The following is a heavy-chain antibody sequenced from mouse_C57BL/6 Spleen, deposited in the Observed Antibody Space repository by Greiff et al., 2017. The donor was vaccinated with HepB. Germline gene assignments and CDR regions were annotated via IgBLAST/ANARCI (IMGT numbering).Heavy chain of an antibody. Sequence: VQRVESGAELVKPGASVKISCKASGYAFSSYWMNWVKQRPGKGLEWIGQIYPGDGDTNYNGKFKGKATLTADKSSSTAYMQLSSLTSEDSAVYFCARSRLRRDAMDYWGQGTSVTVSS. V-gene: IGHV1-80*01. CDR3: ARSRLRRDAMDY. J-gene: IGHJ4*01. D-gene: IGHD2-2*01. CDR2: IYPGDGDT. CDR1: GYAFSSYW.